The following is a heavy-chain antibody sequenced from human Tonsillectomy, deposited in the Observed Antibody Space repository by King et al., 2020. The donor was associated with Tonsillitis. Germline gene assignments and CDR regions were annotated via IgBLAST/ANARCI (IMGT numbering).Heavy chain of an antibody. J-gene: IGHJ4*02. D-gene: IGHD3-10*01. CDR3: ARWYYGSWSYNNPPFDY. V-gene: IGHV3-21*01. CDR2: ISTSSTYM. CDR1: GLTFSTYT. Sequence: VQLVESGGGLVKPGGSLRLSCAASGLTFSTYTMNWVRQAPGKGLEWVSSISTSSTYMYYADSVKGRFTISRDNAKNSLYLQMNSLRVEDTAVYYCARWYYGSWSYNNPPFDYWGQGTLVTVSS.